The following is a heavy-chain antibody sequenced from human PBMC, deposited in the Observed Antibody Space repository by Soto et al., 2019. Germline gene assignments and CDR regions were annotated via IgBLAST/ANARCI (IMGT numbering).Heavy chain of an antibody. CDR1: GDSVSGNSVA. CDR2: TYYRSKWYN. Sequence: SQTLSLTCAISGDSVSGNSVAWGWIRQSPSRGLEWLGRTYYRSKWYNDYAVSVRGRITINADTAKNQVFLQLNSVTPEDTALYFCARWHYYYGMDVWGQGTTVTVSS. V-gene: IGHV6-1*01. CDR3: ARWHYYYGMDV. J-gene: IGHJ6*02.